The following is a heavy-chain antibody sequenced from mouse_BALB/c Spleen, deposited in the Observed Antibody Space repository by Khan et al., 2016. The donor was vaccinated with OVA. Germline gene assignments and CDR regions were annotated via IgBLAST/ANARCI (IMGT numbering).Heavy chain of an antibody. CDR2: INTSTGEP. D-gene: IGHD2-4*01. CDR3: ARGLNYDGSWFAD. V-gene: IGHV9-1*02. Sequence: QIQLVQSGPELKKPGETVKISCRASGYTFTNFGMNWVKQAPGKALKWMGWINTSTGEPTYADDFKGRFAFSLETSASTAYLQINNLKNEDMATYFCARGLNYDGSWFADWGQGTLVTVSA. J-gene: IGHJ3*01. CDR1: GYTFTNFG.